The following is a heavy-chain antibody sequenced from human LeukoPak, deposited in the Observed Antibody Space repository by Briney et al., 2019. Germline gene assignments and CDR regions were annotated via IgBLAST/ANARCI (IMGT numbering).Heavy chain of an antibody. Sequence: GGSLRLSCAASGFTFSSYGMHWVRQAPGKGLEWVAVISYDGSNKYYADSVKGRFTISRDNSKNTLYLQMNSLRAEDTAVYYCAKDGPYSSSYKNWGQGTLVTVSS. CDR2: ISYDGSNK. CDR1: GFTFSSYG. J-gene: IGHJ4*02. V-gene: IGHV3-30*18. D-gene: IGHD6-13*01. CDR3: AKDGPYSSSYKN.